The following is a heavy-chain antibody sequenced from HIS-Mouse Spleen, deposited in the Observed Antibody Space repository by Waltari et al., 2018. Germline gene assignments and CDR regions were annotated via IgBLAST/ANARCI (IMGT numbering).Heavy chain of an antibody. CDR1: GGSISSSSYY. V-gene: IGHV4-39*01. CDR3: ARKRTASGWFDP. J-gene: IGHJ5*02. D-gene: IGHD2-21*02. Sequence: QLQLQESGPGLVKPSETLSLTCTVSGGSISSSSYYWGWIRQPPGKGLEWIGSIYYSGGTYYNPSLQSRVPISVDTSKNQFSLKLSSVTAADTAVYYCARKRTASGWFDPWGQGTLVTVSS. CDR2: IYYSGGT.